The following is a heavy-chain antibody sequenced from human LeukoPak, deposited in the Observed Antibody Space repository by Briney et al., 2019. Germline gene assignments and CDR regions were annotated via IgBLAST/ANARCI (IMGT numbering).Heavy chain of an antibody. CDR3: ARVITMVRGVIITEPPRFDY. CDR2: IYHSGST. CDR1: GHSISSGYY. D-gene: IGHD3-10*01. Sequence: SETLSLTCTVSGHSISSGYYWGWIRQSPGQGLEWIGSIYHSGSTYYNPSLKSRVTMSSDKSLNQFSLKLSSVTAADTAVYYCARVITMVRGVIITEPPRFDYWGQGTLVTVSS. V-gene: IGHV4-38-2*02. J-gene: IGHJ4*02.